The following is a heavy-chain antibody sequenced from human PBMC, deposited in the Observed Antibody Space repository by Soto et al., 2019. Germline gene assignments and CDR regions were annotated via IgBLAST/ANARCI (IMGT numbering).Heavy chain of an antibody. J-gene: IGHJ4*02. D-gene: IGHD3-10*01. CDR2: ISAYSGNT. Sequence: QVQLVQSGAEVKKPGASVKVSCKASGYTFSTSGISWVRQAPGQGLEWLGWISAYSGNTNYARKLQGRVTMTTDTATTTAYLELRCLRSDDTALYYCARDGSAGGGVSHYWGQGTLFTVSS. CDR1: GYTFSTSG. CDR3: ARDGSAGGGVSHY. V-gene: IGHV1-18*01.